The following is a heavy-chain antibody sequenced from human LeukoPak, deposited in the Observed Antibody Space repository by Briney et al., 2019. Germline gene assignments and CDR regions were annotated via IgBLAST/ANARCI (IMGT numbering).Heavy chain of an antibody. D-gene: IGHD6-13*01. CDR1: GGSFSGYY. CDR3: ARGRYNSLGIDY. J-gene: IGHJ4*02. Sequence: SETLSLTCAVYGGSFSGYYWSWIRQPPGKGLEWIGEINHSGSTNYNPSLKSRVTISVDTSKNQFSLKLSSVTAADTAVYYCARGRYNSLGIDYWGQGTLVTVSS. V-gene: IGHV4-34*01. CDR2: INHSGST.